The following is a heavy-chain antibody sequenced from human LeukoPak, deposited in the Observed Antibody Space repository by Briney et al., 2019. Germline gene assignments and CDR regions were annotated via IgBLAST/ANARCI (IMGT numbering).Heavy chain of an antibody. Sequence: SETLSLTCAVYGGSFSGYYWSWIRQPPGKGLEWIGEINHSGSTNYNPSLKSRATISVDTSKNQFSLKLSSVTAADTAVYYCARGSVVTPGGDYWGQGTLVTVSS. V-gene: IGHV4-34*01. CDR1: GGSFSGYY. CDR3: ARGSVVTPGGDY. J-gene: IGHJ4*02. CDR2: INHSGST. D-gene: IGHD2-21*02.